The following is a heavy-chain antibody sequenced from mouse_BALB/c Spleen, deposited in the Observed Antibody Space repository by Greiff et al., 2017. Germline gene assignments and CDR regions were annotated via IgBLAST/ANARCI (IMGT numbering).Heavy chain of an antibody. D-gene: IGHD2-1*01. V-gene: IGHV1S56*01. CDR3: ARREGNYAWFAY. J-gene: IGHJ3*01. Sequence: QVQLQQSGPELVKPGASVRISCKASGYTFTSYYIHWVKQRPGQGLEWIGWIYPGNVNTKYNEKFKGKATLTADKSSSTAYMQLSSLTSEDSAVYFCARREGNYAWFAYWGQGTLVTVSA. CDR1: GYTFTSYY. CDR2: IYPGNVNT.